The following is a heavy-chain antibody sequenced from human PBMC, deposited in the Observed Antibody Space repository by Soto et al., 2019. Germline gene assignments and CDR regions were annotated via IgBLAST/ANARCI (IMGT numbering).Heavy chain of an antibody. J-gene: IGHJ4*02. V-gene: IGHV1-69*13. CDR2: IIPIFGTA. D-gene: IGHD4-17*01. Sequence: SVKVSCKASGGTFSSYAISWVLQAPGQGLEWMGGIIPIFGTANYAQKFQGRVTITADESTSTAYMELSSLRSEDTAVYYCARKALGYGGDYVIDYWGQGTLVTVSS. CDR1: GGTFSSYA. CDR3: ARKALGYGGDYVIDY.